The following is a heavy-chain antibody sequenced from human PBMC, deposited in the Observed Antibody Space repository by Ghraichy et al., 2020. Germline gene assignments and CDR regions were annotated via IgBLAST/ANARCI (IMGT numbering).Heavy chain of an antibody. Sequence: GGSLRLSCTASGFHFSSYAMNWLRQAPGKGLEWVSYISSTSEPTFYADSVKGRFTISRDNAKKSLHLQMNSLRDDDSAVYYCVRDAGAFDFWGRGTPVTVSA. D-gene: IGHD7-27*01. V-gene: IGHV3-48*02. CDR2: ISSTSEPT. J-gene: IGHJ4*02. CDR1: GFHFSSYA. CDR3: VRDAGAFDF.